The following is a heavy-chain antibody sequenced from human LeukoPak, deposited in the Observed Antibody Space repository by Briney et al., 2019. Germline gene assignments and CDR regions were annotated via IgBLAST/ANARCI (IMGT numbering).Heavy chain of an antibody. CDR1: GFSFSTHS. Sequence: GGSLRLSCAASGFSFSTHSMTWVRQAPGKGLEWISFINLDGTDIHYGESVKGRSTISRDNAKNSLYLQMHTLRAEDTAVYYCAGDGVGALPGDAFDIWSQGTLVTVSS. J-gene: IGHJ3*02. D-gene: IGHD6-6*01. V-gene: IGHV3-21*05. CDR2: INLDGTDI. CDR3: AGDGVGALPGDAFDI.